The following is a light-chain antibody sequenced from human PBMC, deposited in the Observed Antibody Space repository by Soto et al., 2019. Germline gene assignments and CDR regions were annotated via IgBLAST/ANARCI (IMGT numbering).Light chain of an antibody. V-gene: IGKV3-20*01. CDR2: GAS. Sequence: WDHQKPGRAPRLVIYGASKRATGSPDRFSGSGSGTDFTLTISRLEPEDFAVYYCQQYGSSPWTFGQGTNVEIK. J-gene: IGKJ1*01. CDR3: QQYGSSPWT.